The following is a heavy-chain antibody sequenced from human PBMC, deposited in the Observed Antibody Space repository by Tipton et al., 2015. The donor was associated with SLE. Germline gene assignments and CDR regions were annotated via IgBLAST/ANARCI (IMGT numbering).Heavy chain of an antibody. CDR2: IYYSGST. D-gene: IGHD6-13*01. V-gene: IGHV4-59*11. CDR1: GGSISSHY. J-gene: IGHJ4*02. Sequence: TLSLTCTVSGGSISSHYWSWIRQPPGKGLEWIGYIYYSGSTNYNPSLKSRVPISVDTSKNQFSLKLSSVTAADTAVYYCARDSSSWYNDYFDYWGQGTLVTVSS. CDR3: ARDSSSWYNDYFDY.